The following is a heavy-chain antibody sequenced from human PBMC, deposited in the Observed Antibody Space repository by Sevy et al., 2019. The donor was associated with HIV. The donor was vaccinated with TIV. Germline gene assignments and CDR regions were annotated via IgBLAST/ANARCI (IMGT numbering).Heavy chain of an antibody. CDR1: GGSLDVFG. CDR2: AYYNGGT. V-gene: IGHV4-59*01. J-gene: IGHJ4*02. Sequence: SETLSLTCTDSGGSLDVFGWTWVRQPPGKGLEWIGYAYYNGGTNYNPSLKSRLTIPVGTSARQFSLHLNSVTAADTAIYYCARDNWGSIDYWGQGILVTVSS. D-gene: IGHD7-27*01. CDR3: ARDNWGSIDY.